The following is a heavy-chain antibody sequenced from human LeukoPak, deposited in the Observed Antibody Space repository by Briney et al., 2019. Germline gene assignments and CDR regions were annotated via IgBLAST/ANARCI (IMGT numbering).Heavy chain of an antibody. Sequence: PSETLSLTCAVYGGSFSGYYWSWIRQPPGKGLEWIGEINHSGSTNYNPSLKSRVTISVDTSKNQFSLKLSSVTAADTAVYYCARGLTVVPVSYYYYYGMDVWGQGTTVTVSS. CDR2: INHSGST. D-gene: IGHD2-2*01. CDR3: ARGLTVVPVSYYYYYGMDV. V-gene: IGHV4-34*01. CDR1: GGSFSGYY. J-gene: IGHJ6*02.